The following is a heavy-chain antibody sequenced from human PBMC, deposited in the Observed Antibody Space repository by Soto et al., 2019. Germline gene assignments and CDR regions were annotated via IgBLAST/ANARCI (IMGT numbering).Heavy chain of an antibody. Sequence: KPSETLSLTCTVSGGSIGGDSWSWIRQSPGKGLDFIGYIYHSGSTNYNPSLKSRVTISMDTSKNQFSLRLSSVTAADTAVYYCARSGTVQVSYAMDVWGQGTTVTVSS. CDR1: GGSIGGDS. CDR2: IYHSGST. D-gene: IGHD2-2*01. J-gene: IGHJ6*02. V-gene: IGHV4-59*01. CDR3: ARSGTVQVSYAMDV.